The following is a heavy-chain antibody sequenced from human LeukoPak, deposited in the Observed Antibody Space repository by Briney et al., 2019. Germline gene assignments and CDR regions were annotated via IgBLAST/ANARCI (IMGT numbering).Heavy chain of an antibody. CDR3: ARRQGGCYDY. CDR1: GFTFSSYA. V-gene: IGHV3-64*01. Sequence: GGSLRLSCAASGFTFSSYAMHLVPQAPGTGVEYVSAISSNGGSTYYANSVKGRFTISRDNSKNTLYLQMGSLRAEDMAVYYCARRQGGCYDYWGQGTLVTVSS. D-gene: IGHD1-26*01. J-gene: IGHJ4*02. CDR2: ISSNGGST.